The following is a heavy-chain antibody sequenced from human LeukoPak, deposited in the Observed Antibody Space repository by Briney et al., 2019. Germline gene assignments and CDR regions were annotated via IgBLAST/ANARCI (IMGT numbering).Heavy chain of an antibody. Sequence: GGSLRLSCAASGFTFDDYAMHWVRQAPGKGLEWVSLISGDGGSTYYANSVKGRFTISRDNSKNSLYLQMNSLRTEDTALYYCAKDHYDSSPNYFDYWGQGTLVTVSS. D-gene: IGHD3-22*01. CDR2: ISGDGGST. J-gene: IGHJ4*02. CDR3: AKDHYDSSPNYFDY. V-gene: IGHV3-43*02. CDR1: GFTFDDYA.